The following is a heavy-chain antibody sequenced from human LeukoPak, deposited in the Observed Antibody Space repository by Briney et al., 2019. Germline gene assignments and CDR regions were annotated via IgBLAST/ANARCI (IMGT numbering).Heavy chain of an antibody. CDR3: ARDRALYDSSGFYYTEDDY. V-gene: IGHV3-7*01. CDR2: IKQDGSEK. Sequence: GGSLRLSCAASGFTFSTYWMSWVRQAPGKGLEWVANIKQDGSEKYYVDSVRGRFTISRDNAKNSLYLQMNSLRVEDTAVYYCARDRALYDSSGFYYTEDDYWGQGTLVTVSS. J-gene: IGHJ4*02. D-gene: IGHD3-22*01. CDR1: GFTFSTYW.